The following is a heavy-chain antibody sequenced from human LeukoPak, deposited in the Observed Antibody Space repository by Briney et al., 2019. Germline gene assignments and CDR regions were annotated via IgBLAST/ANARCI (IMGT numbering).Heavy chain of an antibody. CDR3: ATDLGLYYDSSGYYYY. CDR2: ISGSGTST. J-gene: IGHJ4*02. CDR1: GFTFSSYS. V-gene: IGHV3-23*01. Sequence: QPGGSLRLSCAASGFTFSSYSMNWVRQAPGKGLEWVSAISGSGTSTYYADSVKGRFTISRDNSKNTLYLQMNSLRAEDTAVYYCATDLGLYYDSSGYYYYWGQGTLVTVSS. D-gene: IGHD3-22*01.